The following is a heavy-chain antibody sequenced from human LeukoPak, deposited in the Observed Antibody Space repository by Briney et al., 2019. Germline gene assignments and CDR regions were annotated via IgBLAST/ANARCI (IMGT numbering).Heavy chain of an antibody. Sequence: PGGSLRLSCAASGFTFSSYWMTWVRQAPGIGLEFVANIKQDGSEKNHVDSVRGRFTISRDNARNTLYLQMNSLRAEDTAVYYCVRDNWDAYFDYWGQGNLVTVSS. CDR3: VRDNWDAYFDY. D-gene: IGHD3-16*01. CDR2: IKQDGSEK. V-gene: IGHV3-7*05. J-gene: IGHJ4*02. CDR1: GFTFSSYW.